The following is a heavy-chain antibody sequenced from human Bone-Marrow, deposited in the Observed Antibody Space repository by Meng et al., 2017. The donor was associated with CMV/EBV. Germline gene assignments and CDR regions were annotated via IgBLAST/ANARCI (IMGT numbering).Heavy chain of an antibody. D-gene: IGHD3-16*01. J-gene: IGHJ4*02. CDR3: AKELGGFDY. Sequence: GESLKISCAASGFTFSSYAMHWVRQAPGKGLEWVAVISYDGSNKYYADSVKGRFTISRDNSKNTLYLQMNSLKAEDTAVYYCAKELGGFDYWVQGTLVTVSS. CDR1: GFTFSSYA. V-gene: IGHV3-30-3*01. CDR2: ISYDGSNK.